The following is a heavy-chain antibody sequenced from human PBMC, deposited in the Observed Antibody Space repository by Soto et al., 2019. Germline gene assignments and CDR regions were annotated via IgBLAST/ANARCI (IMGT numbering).Heavy chain of an antibody. D-gene: IGHD1-1*01. Sequence: SVKVSCKASGGTFSSYAISWVRQSPGQGLEWMGGIIPIFGTANYAQKFQGRVTITADESTSTAYMELSSLRSEDTAVYYCARSRDGYNSNGPYDYWGQGTLVTVSS. CDR1: GGTFSSYA. CDR3: ARSRDGYNSNGPYDY. CDR2: IIPIFGTA. J-gene: IGHJ4*02. V-gene: IGHV1-69*13.